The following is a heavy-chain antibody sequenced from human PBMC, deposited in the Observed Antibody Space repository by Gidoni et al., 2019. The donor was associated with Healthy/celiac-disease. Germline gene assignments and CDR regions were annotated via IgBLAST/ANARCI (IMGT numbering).Heavy chain of an antibody. J-gene: IGHJ3*02. Sequence: EVQLLESGGGLVQPGGSLRLSCAASGFTFSSYAMSWVRQAPGKGLEWVSAISGSGGSTYYADSVKGRFTISRDNSKNTLYLQMNSLRAEDTAVYYCAKDRIMITFGGVIGYDAFDIWGQGTMVTVSS. CDR2: ISGSGGST. CDR1: GFTFSSYA. CDR3: AKDRIMITFGGVIGYDAFDI. V-gene: IGHV3-23*01. D-gene: IGHD3-16*02.